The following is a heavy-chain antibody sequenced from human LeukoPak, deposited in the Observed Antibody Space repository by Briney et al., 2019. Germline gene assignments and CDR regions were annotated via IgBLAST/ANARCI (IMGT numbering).Heavy chain of an antibody. Sequence: PGGSLRLSCAASGFTFSNAWMSWVRQAPGKGLEWVGRIKSKTDGGTTDYAAPVKGGFTISRDDSKNTLYLQMNSLKTEDTAVYYCTTDAYPTQYYYYYYMDVWGKGTTVTVSS. J-gene: IGHJ6*03. V-gene: IGHV3-15*01. CDR2: IKSKTDGGTT. CDR1: GFTFSNAW. CDR3: TTDAYPTQYYYYYYMDV.